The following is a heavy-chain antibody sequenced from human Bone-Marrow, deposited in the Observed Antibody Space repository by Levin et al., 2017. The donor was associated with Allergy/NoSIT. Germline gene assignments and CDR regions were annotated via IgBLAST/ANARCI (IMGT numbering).Heavy chain of an antibody. CDR1: GFTFSTYW. CDR3: TRGGSSSSWYWEY. CDR2: IKRDGSEK. J-gene: IGHJ4*02. V-gene: IGHV3-7*01. Sequence: SCAGSGFTFSTYWMTWVRQAPGKGLEWVANIKRDGSEKYYVDSVKGRFTISRDNAENSLFLQMNSLRAEDTAIYYCTRGGSSSSWYWEYWGQGTLVTVSS. D-gene: IGHD6-13*01.